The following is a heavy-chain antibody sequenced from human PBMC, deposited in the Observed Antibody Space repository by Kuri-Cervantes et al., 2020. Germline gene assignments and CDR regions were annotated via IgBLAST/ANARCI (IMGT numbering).Heavy chain of an antibody. CDR3: ATVRPAPVVVVALDAFDI. D-gene: IGHD2-15*01. CDR2: FDPEDGET. V-gene: IGHV1-24*01. J-gene: IGHJ3*02. CDR1: GYTLTELS. Sequence: ASVKVSCKVSGYTLTELSMHWVRQAPGKGLEWMGGFDPEDGETIYAQKFQGRVTMTEDTSTDTAYMELSSLRSEDTAVYYCATVRPAPVVVVALDAFDIWGQGTMVTVSS.